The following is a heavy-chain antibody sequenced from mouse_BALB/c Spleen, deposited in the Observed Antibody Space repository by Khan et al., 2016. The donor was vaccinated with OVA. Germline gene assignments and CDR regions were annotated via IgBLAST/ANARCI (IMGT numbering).Heavy chain of an antibody. D-gene: IGHD1-2*01. CDR2: ISDLAYSI. CDR1: GFTFSDYG. Sequence: EVQLVESGGGLVQPGGSRKLSCAASGFTFSDYGMAWVRQAPGKGPEWVAFISDLAYSIYYADTVTGRFTISRENVTNTLYLEMSSLRSEDTARYYCARGGGTAPFAYWGQGTLVTVSA. J-gene: IGHJ3*01. V-gene: IGHV5-15*02. CDR3: ARGGGTAPFAY.